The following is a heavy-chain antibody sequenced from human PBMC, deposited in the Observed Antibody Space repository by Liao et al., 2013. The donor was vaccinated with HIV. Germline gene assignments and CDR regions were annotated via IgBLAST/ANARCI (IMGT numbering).Heavy chain of an antibody. Sequence: QLQLQESGPGLVKPSETLSLTCTVSGASISRSSYYWGWIRQPPGKGLEWIASIFHSGTTYYNPSLKSRVTISVDTSKNQFSLKVNSVTAADTALYYCATDGSNVGARAFDFWGQGTMVAVSS. V-gene: IGHV4-39*07. J-gene: IGHJ3*01. CDR2: IFHSGTT. CDR3: ATDGSNVGARAFDF. D-gene: IGHD4-11*01. CDR1: GASISRSSYY.